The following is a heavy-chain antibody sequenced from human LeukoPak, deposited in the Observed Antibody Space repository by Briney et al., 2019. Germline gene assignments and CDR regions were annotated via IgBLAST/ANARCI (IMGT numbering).Heavy chain of an antibody. J-gene: IGHJ6*02. Sequence: TGGSLRLSCAASGFTVSSNYMTWVRQAPGKGLEWVPLIYGGGSTHYADSVKGRFTISRDNSKNTLYLQMNSLRAEDTAVYYCVAAAGIGYYYGMDVWGQGTTVTVSS. D-gene: IGHD6-13*01. CDR3: VAAAGIGYYYGMDV. CDR1: GFTVSSNY. CDR2: IYGGGST. V-gene: IGHV3-66*01.